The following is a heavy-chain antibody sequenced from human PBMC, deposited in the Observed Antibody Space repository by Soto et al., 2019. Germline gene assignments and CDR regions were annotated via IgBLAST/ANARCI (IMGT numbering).Heavy chain of an antibody. J-gene: IGHJ4*02. CDR3: ARSSIAARRTLDY. Sequence: QVQLQESGPGLVKPSGTLSLTCAVSGGSISSSNWWSWVRQPPGKGLEWIGEIYHSGSTNYNPSLKSPVTRSVDRSKNQFSPKLSSVTAADTAVYYCARSSIAARRTLDYWGQGTLVTVSS. D-gene: IGHD6-6*01. V-gene: IGHV4-4*02. CDR1: GGSISSSNW. CDR2: IYHSGST.